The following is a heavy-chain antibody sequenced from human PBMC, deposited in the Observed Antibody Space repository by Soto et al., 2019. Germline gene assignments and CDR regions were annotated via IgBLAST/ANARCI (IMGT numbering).Heavy chain of an antibody. Sequence: QVTLKESGPVLVKPTETLTLTCTVSGFSLSNARMGVSWIRQPPGKALEWLAHIFSNDEKSYSTSLKSRLTISKDTSKSQVVLTMTTMDPVDTATYYCARIAGYCSSPSCFFDPWGHGTLVTVSA. CDR1: GFSLSNARMG. V-gene: IGHV2-26*01. D-gene: IGHD2-2*01. CDR3: ARIAGYCSSPSCFFDP. J-gene: IGHJ5*02. CDR2: IFSNDEK.